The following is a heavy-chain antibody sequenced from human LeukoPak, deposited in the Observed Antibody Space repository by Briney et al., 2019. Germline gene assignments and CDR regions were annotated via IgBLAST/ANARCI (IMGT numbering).Heavy chain of an antibody. V-gene: IGHV4-59*01. J-gene: IGHJ6*03. CDR1: GGSISSYY. CDR3: ARDYCSSTSCDYYYMDV. CDR2: IYYSGST. Sequence: SSETLSLTCTVSGGSISSYYWSWIRQPPGKGLKWIGYIYYSGSTNYNPSLKSRVTISVDTSKNQFSLKLSSVTAADTAVYYCARDYCSSTSCDYYYMDVWGKGTTVTVSS. D-gene: IGHD2-2*01.